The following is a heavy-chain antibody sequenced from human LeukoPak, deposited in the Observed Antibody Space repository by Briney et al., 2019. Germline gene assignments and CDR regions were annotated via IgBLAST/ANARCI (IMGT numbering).Heavy chain of an antibody. V-gene: IGHV3-48*02. CDR1: GFSFSSYG. CDR3: AKDAAGGFDY. D-gene: IGHD2-15*01. Sequence: GGSLGLSCAASGFSFSSYGMIWVRQAPGRGLEWVSYITSSSSPIHYADSVKGRFTISRDNAKHSLYLQMNSLRDEDTAVYFCAKDAAGGFDYWGQGTLLTVSS. J-gene: IGHJ4*02. CDR2: ITSSSSPI.